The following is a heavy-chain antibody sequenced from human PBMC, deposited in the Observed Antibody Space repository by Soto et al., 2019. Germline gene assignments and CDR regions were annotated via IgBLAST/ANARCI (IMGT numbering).Heavy chain of an antibody. J-gene: IGHJ4*02. Sequence: EVQLVESGGGLVKPGGSLRLSCAASGFTFSSYSMNWVRQAPGKGLEWVSSISSSSSYIYYADSVKGRFTISRDNANNSLYLQMNSLRAEDTAVYYCACRSISVAAPLDYWGQGTLVTVSS. CDR1: GFTFSSYS. CDR3: ACRSISVAAPLDY. CDR2: ISSSSSYI. V-gene: IGHV3-21*01. D-gene: IGHD6-19*01.